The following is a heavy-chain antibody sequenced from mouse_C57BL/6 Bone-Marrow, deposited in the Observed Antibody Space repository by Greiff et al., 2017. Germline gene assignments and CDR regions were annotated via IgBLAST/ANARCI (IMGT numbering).Heavy chain of an antibody. CDR1: GYTFTSYW. J-gene: IGHJ1*03. CDR3: ARSDYGSSYWYFDV. Sequence: VQLQQPGAELVMPGASVKLSCKASGYTFTSYWMHWVKQRPGQGLEWIGEIDPSDSYTNYNQKFKGKSTLTVDKSSSTAYVQLSSLTSEDSAVYYCARSDYGSSYWYFDVWGTGTTVTVSS. V-gene: IGHV1-69*01. D-gene: IGHD1-1*01. CDR2: IDPSDSYT.